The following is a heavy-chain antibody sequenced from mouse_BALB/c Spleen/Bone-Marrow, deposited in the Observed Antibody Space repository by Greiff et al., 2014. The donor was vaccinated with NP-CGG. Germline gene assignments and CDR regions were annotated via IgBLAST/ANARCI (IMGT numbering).Heavy chain of an antibody. CDR3: ARLRDGYSPFAY. CDR2: ISSGGSYT. J-gene: IGHJ3*01. V-gene: IGHV5-9-3*01. CDR1: GFTFSSYA. D-gene: IGHD2-3*01. Sequence: DVHLVESGGGLVKPGGSLKLSCAASGFTFSSYAMSWVRQTPEKRLGWVATISSGGSYTYYPDSVKGRFTISRDNAKNTLYLQISSLRSEDTAMYYCARLRDGYSPFAYWGQGTLVTVSA.